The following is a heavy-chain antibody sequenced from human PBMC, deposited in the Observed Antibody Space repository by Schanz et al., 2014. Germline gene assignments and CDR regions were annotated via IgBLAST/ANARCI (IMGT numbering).Heavy chain of an antibody. V-gene: IGHV3-33*08. CDR2: IWSDGSGK. Sequence: VHLVESGGGVVQPGRSLSLSCAAYGFTLSSYAMHWVRQAPGKGLEWVAVIWSDGSGKYYADSVKGRFTISRDSPKNTLYLQMNSLRAEDTALYYCARPRFDYGEVDYWGQGTLVTVSS. CDR3: ARPRFDYGEVDY. D-gene: IGHD4-17*01. J-gene: IGHJ4*02. CDR1: GFTLSSYA.